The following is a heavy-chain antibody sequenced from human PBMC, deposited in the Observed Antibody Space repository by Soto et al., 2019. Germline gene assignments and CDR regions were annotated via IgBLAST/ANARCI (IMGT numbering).Heavy chain of an antibody. D-gene: IGHD3-10*01. J-gene: IGHJ6*02. Sequence: SLTCTVSGGSISSYYWSWIRQPPGKGLEWIGYIYYSGSTNYNPSLKSRVTISVDTSKNQFSLKLSSVTAADTAVYYCARDGYYYGSGSYLNYYGMDVWGQGTTVTVSS. V-gene: IGHV4-59*01. CDR3: ARDGYYYGSGSYLNYYGMDV. CDR1: GGSISSYY. CDR2: IYYSGST.